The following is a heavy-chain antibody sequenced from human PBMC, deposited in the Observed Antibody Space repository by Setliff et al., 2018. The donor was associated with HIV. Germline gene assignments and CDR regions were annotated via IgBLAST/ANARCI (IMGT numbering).Heavy chain of an antibody. Sequence: PAGSLRLSCVASGFTVSSNYMSWVRQAPGKGLEWVSIIYSGGNTYYADSVKGRFTISRDSSKNTLYLQMNSLRAEDTAVYYCARDEYYDSSGRSSYWGQGTLVTVSS. CDR2: IYSGGNT. D-gene: IGHD3-22*01. CDR1: GFTVSSNY. CDR3: ARDEYYDSSGRSSY. J-gene: IGHJ4*02. V-gene: IGHV3-66*01.